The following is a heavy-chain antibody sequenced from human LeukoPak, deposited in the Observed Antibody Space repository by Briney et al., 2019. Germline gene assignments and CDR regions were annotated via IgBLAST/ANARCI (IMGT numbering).Heavy chain of an antibody. J-gene: IGHJ4*02. V-gene: IGHV3-21*01. D-gene: IGHD6-19*01. CDR1: GFTFSSYS. Sequence: GGSLRLSCAASGFTFSSYSMNWVRQAPGKGLEWVSSISSSSSYIYYADSVKGRFTISRDNAKNSLYLQMNSLRAEDTAVCYCARDPWQWLVLGYFDYWGQGTLVTVSS. CDR3: ARDPWQWLVLGYFDY. CDR2: ISSSSSYI.